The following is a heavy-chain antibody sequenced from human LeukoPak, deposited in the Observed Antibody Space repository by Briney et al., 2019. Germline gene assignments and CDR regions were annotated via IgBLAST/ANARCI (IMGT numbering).Heavy chain of an antibody. J-gene: IGHJ4*02. V-gene: IGHV4-39*07. CDR3: ARDVSPNGVVDY. D-gene: IGHD2-8*01. Sequence: SETLSLTCTVSGDSISSGAYYWGWIRQPPGKGLEWIGSIYYSGSTYYNPSLKSRVTVSVDTSKNQFSLKLSPVTAADTAVNYCARDVSPNGVVDYWGQGTLVTVSS. CDR2: IYYSGST. CDR1: GDSISSGAYY.